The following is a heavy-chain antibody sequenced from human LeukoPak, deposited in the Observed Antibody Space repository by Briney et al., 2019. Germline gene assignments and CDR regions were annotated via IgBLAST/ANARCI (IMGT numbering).Heavy chain of an antibody. J-gene: IGHJ4*02. CDR1: GFTFDDYA. CDR2: VNWNGGST. V-gene: IGHV3-20*04. CDR3: ARGKQRHCSSSSCYTESDY. D-gene: IGHD2-2*02. Sequence: GGSLRLSCAVSGFTFDDYAMTWVRQPPGKGLEWVSTVNWNGGSTSYADSVKGRFTISRDNAKNSLYLQMNSLRAEDAAVYYCARGKQRHCSSSSCYTESDYWGQGILVTVSS.